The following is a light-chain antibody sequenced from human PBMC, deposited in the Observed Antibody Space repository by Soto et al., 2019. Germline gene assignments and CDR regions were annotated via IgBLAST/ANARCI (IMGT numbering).Light chain of an antibody. J-gene: IGKJ2*01. CDR3: QQYLRSPST. V-gene: IGKV3-20*01. CDR2: AVS. CDR1: ESVTSSS. Sequence: EIVLTQSPGTLSLSPGERATLSCRASESVTSSSLAWYQQKLGQAPSLLMYAVSIRATGIPDRFRGSGSGTDFTLTISRLEPEDFAVYYCQQYLRSPSTFGQGTKVEIK.